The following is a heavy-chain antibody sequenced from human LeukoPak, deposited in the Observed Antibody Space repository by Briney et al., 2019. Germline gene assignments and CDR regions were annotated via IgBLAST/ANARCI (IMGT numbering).Heavy chain of an antibody. CDR2: IWYDGSNK. CDR3: ARGKSWYNYFDY. D-gene: IGHD6-13*01. J-gene: IGHJ4*02. V-gene: IGHV3-33*08. Sequence: GGSLRLSCAASGFTFSSYWMSWVRQAPGQGLEWVAVIWYDGSNKYYADSVKGRFTISRDNSKNTLYLQMNSLRAEDTAVYYCARGKSWYNYFDYWGQGTLVTVSS. CDR1: GFTFSSYW.